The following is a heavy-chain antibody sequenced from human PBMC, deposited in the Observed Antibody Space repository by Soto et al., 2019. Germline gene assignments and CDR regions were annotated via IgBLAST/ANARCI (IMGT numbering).Heavy chain of an antibody. V-gene: IGHV4-31*03. CDR1: GGSISSSSYY. Sequence: PSETLSLTCTVSGGSISSSSYYWGWIRQNPGKGLEWIGYTYNSVNTYYNPSLKSRVTISVDTSKNQFSLKLTSVTAADTAVYYCARDPAPWGQGTLVTVSS. J-gene: IGHJ5*02. CDR2: TYNSVNT. CDR3: ARDPAP.